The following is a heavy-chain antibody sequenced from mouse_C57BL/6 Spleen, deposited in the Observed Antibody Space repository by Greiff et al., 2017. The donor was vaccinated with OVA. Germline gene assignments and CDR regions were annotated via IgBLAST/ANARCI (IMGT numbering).Heavy chain of an antibody. CDR3: ARGISDYYGSSYGGDY. D-gene: IGHD1-1*01. CDR2: IDPSDSYT. Sequence: QVQLKQPGAELVRPGTSVKLSCKASGYTFTSYWMHWVKQRPGQGLEWIGVIDPSDSYTNYNQKFKGKATLTVDTSSSTAYMQLSSLTSEDSAVYYCARGISDYYGSSYGGDYWGQGTSVTVSS. J-gene: IGHJ4*01. V-gene: IGHV1-59*01. CDR1: GYTFTSYW.